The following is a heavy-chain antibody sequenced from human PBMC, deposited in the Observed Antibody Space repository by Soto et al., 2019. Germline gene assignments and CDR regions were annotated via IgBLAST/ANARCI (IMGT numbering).Heavy chain of an antibody. CDR2: INPNSGGT. CDR3: ARDGYCSSTSCSGYYYYGMDV. J-gene: IGHJ6*02. CDR1: GYTFTGYY. D-gene: IGHD2-2*03. V-gene: IGHV1-2*02. Sequence: GASVKVSCKASGYTFTGYYMHWVRQAPGQGLEWMGWINPNSGGTNYAQKFQGRVTMTRDTSISTAYMELSRLRSDDTAVYYCARDGYCSSTSCSGYYYYGMDVWGQGTTVTVS.